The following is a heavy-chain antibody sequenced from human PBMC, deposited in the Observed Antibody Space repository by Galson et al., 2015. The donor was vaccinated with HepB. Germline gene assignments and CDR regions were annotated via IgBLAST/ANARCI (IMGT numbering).Heavy chain of an antibody. D-gene: IGHD3-10*01. CDR3: ARTYNYGSVDY. Sequence: SLRLSCAASGFTFSNYWMSWVRQAPGKELEWVANIKQDGSEKNYVDSVKGRFTISRENAKNSLHLQMDSLRAEDAAVYYCARTYNYGSVDYWGQGTLVTVSS. J-gene: IGHJ4*02. CDR2: IKQDGSEK. V-gene: IGHV3-7*01. CDR1: GFTFSNYW.